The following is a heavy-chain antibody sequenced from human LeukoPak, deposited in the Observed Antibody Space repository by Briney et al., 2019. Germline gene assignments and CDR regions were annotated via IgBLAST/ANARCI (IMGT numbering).Heavy chain of an antibody. V-gene: IGHV3-48*01. J-gene: IGHJ4*02. CDR1: GFTFYSYA. Sequence: GGSLRLSCAASGFTFYSYAMNWVRQAPGKGLEWISYSSSSGSTIYYADSVKGRFTISRDNAKKSLYLQMNSLRAEDTAVYYCAKDTGYWGQGTLVTVSS. CDR2: SSSSGSTI. CDR3: AKDTGY.